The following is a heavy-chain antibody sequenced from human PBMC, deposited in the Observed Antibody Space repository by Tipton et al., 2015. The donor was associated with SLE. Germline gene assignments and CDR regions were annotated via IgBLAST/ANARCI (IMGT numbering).Heavy chain of an antibody. D-gene: IGHD6-19*01. CDR3: ARAGAVASIYYYGMDV. CDR1: GFTFTSYY. V-gene: IGHV1-46*01. CDR2: INPSGGST. Sequence: QLVQSGPEVKKPGASVKVSCKASGFTFTSYYMHWVRQAPGQGLEWMGIINPSGGSTSYAQKFQGRVTMTRDTSTSTVYMELSSLRSGDTAVYYCARAGAVASIYYYGMDVWGQGTTVTVSS. J-gene: IGHJ6*02.